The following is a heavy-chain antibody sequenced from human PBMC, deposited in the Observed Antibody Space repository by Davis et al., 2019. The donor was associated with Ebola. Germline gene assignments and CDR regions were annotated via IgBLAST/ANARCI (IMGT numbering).Heavy chain of an antibody. V-gene: IGHV1-18*01. J-gene: IGHJ5*02. CDR2: ISAYNGNT. CDR3: ARDRGRSGWFDP. D-gene: IGHD3-10*01. Sequence: ASVKVSCKASGGTFSSYAISWVRQAPGQGLEWMGWISAYNGNTNYAQKLQGRVTMTTDTSTSTAYMELRSLRSDDTAVYYCARDRGRSGWFDPWGQGTLVTVSS. CDR1: GGTFSSYA.